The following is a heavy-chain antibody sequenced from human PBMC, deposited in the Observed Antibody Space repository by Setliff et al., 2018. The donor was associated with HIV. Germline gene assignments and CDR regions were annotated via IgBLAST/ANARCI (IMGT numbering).Heavy chain of an antibody. D-gene: IGHD3-3*01. Sequence: SGPTLVNPTQTLTLTCTYSGFSFGISGMRVNWIRQSPGKALEWLAHIDWDDDKYYSPSLKTRLTISRDTSKNQVILTMTNLDPVDTATYYCARDSGNYAFDYWGLGTLVTVSS. V-gene: IGHV2-70*12. CDR1: GFSFGISGMR. CDR2: IDWDDDK. J-gene: IGHJ4*02. CDR3: ARDSGNYAFDY.